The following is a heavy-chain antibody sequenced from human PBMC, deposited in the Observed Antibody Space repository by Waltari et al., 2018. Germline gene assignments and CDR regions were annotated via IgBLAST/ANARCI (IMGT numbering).Heavy chain of an antibody. CDR3: AREGYYDSSGYQF. J-gene: IGHJ4*02. CDR2: IYTSGST. D-gene: IGHD3-22*01. Sequence: QVQLPESGPGLVKPSQTLSLTCPVSGGSISSASYYWSWIRQPAGKGLEWIGRIYTSGSTNYNPSLKSRVTISVDTSKNQFSLKLSSVTAADTAVYYCAREGYYDSSGYQFGGQGTLVTVSS. V-gene: IGHV4-61*02. CDR1: GGSISSASYY.